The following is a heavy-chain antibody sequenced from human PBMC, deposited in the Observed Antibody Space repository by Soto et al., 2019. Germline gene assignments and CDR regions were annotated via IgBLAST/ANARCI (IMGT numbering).Heavy chain of an antibody. J-gene: IGHJ4*02. V-gene: IGHV1-2*02. CDR3: ASGGSSNWPDF. D-gene: IGHD6-13*01. CDR1: GYIFTDYY. Sequence: ASVKVSCKASGYIFTDYYLHWVRQAPGQGLEWMGWFNAQSGGTNYPQKLQGRVTMNSDPSISTAYMVLSSLRSDDTAVYYCASGGSSNWPDFWDQVTMVTVAS. CDR2: FNAQSGGT.